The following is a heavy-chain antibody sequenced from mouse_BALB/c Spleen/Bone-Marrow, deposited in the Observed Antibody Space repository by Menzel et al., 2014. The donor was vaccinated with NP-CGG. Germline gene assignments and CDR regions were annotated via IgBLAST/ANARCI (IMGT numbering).Heavy chain of an antibody. D-gene: IGHD4-1*01. V-gene: IGHV1-7*01. J-gene: IGHJ3*01. CDR1: GYTFTSYW. CDR3: AGGGNWDGFAY. CDR2: INPSTGYT. Sequence: VQLQQPGAELAKPGASVKMSCKASGYTFTSYWMHWVKQRPGQGLEWIGYINPSTGYTEYNQKFKDKATLTADKSYSTAYMQLSSLTSEDSAVYYCAGGGNWDGFAYWGQGTLVTVSA.